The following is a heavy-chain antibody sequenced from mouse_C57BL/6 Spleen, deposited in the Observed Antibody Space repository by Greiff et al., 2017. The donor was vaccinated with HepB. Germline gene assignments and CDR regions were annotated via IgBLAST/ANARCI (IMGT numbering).Heavy chain of an antibody. V-gene: IGHV5-9-1*02. CDR1: GFTFSSYA. J-gene: IGHJ2*01. CDR3: TRDKRSYDGYYLDY. D-gene: IGHD2-3*01. CDR2: ISSGGDYI. Sequence: EVQVVESGEGLVKPGGSLKLSCAASGFTFSSYAMSWVRQTPEKRLEWVAYISSGGDYIYYADTVKGRFTISRDNARNTLYLQMSSLKSEDTAMYYCTRDKRSYDGYYLDYWGQGTTLTVSS.